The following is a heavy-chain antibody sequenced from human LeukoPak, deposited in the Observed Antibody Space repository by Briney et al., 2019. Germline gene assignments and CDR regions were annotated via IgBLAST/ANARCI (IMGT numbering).Heavy chain of an antibody. Sequence: PGGSLRLSCAASGFTFSSYSMNWVRQAPGKGLEWVSGINWNGGSTGYRDSVKGRFTISRDNAKNSLYLQMNNLRAEDTALYYCARGGYYYDSSGYYYGGVRYFDYWGQGTLVTVSS. V-gene: IGHV3-20*04. D-gene: IGHD3-22*01. CDR1: GFTFSSYS. CDR2: INWNGGST. CDR3: ARGGYYYDSSGYYYGGVRYFDY. J-gene: IGHJ4*02.